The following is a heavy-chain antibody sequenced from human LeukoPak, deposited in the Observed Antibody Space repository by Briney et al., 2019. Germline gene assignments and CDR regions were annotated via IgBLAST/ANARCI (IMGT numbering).Heavy chain of an antibody. J-gene: IGHJ4*02. Sequence: GGSLRLSCAASGFTVSSNYMSWVRQAPGKGLEWVSVIYSGGSTYYADSVKGRFTISRDNSKNTLYLQMNSLRAEGTAVYYCARGRITIFGAFDYWGQGTLVTVSS. D-gene: IGHD3-3*01. CDR3: ARGRITIFGAFDY. CDR1: GFTVSSNY. CDR2: IYSGGST. V-gene: IGHV3-53*01.